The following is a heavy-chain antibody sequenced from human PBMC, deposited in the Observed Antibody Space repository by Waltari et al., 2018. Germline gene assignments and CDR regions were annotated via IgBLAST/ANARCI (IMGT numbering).Heavy chain of an antibody. CDR3: ARRMGYRSSWYGWTFDS. CDR2: VDYMGST. Sequence: QVQLQESGPGLVTPSETLSLTCPVSRGSLSSYSWIWIRESPGKGLEWIGYVDYMGSTNYNPYLKSRVTISVNTSKNQFSLMVNSVTAADTAIYYCARRMGYRSSWYGWTFDSWGQGTLVTVSS. CDR1: RGSLSSYS. V-gene: IGHV4-59*01. J-gene: IGHJ5*01. D-gene: IGHD6-13*01.